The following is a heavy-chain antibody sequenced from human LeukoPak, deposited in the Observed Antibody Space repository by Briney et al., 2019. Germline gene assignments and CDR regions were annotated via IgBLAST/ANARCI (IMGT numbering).Heavy chain of an antibody. CDR2: MNPNSGNT. V-gene: IGHV1-8*01. D-gene: IGHD5-12*01. CDR3: ARDSDSGYDSY. Sequence: ASVSVSCKASGYTFTSYDINWVRQATGQGLEWMGWMNPNSGNTGYAQKFQGRVTMTRNTSISTAYMELSSLRPEDTAVYYCARDSDSGYDSYWGQGTLVTVSS. CDR1: GYTFTSYD. J-gene: IGHJ4*02.